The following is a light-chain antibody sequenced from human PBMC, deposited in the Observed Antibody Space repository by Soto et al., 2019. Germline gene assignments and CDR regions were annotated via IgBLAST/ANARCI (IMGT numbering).Light chain of an antibody. CDR3: HQTAANPWT. V-gene: IGKV1-39*01. J-gene: IGKJ1*01. CDR1: QNIGIY. CDR2: AAS. Sequence: DIQMTQSPSSLSASVGDRVTITCRASQNIGIYLNWYQRKPGKAPNLLIHAASSLQSGVPSTFSGSGSGTDFALTISSLQPEDFATYYCHQTAANPWTFAQGTKVEIK.